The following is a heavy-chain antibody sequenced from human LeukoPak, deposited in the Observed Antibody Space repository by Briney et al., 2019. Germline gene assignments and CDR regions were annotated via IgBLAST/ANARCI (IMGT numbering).Heavy chain of an antibody. Sequence: AGGSLRLSCAASGLTFSNAWMSWVRQAPGKGLEWVGRIKSKTDGGTTDYAAPVKGRFTISRDDSKNTLYLQMNSLKTEDTAVYYCTATMVRGVNSFYYFDYWGQGTLVTVSS. V-gene: IGHV3-15*01. CDR1: GLTFSNAW. J-gene: IGHJ4*02. D-gene: IGHD3-10*01. CDR2: IKSKTDGGTT. CDR3: TATMVRGVNSFYYFDY.